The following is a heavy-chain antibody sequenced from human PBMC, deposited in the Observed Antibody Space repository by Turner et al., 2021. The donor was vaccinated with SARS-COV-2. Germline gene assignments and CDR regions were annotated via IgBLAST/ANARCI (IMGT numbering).Heavy chain of an antibody. CDR3: ARCGGDCSSQGVVPDY. Sequence: VQLVESGGGVVQPGRSLRFPCLASGFSFSNYAMHWLRRAPGKGLEWVAVISHDATTKHYAESVKGRFTISRDNSKNTLFLQMDSLRGEDTALFHCARCGGDCSSQGVVPDYWGQGTLVIVSS. V-gene: IGHV3-30-3*01. J-gene: IGHJ4*02. CDR2: ISHDATTK. D-gene: IGHD2-21*02. CDR1: GFSFSNYA.